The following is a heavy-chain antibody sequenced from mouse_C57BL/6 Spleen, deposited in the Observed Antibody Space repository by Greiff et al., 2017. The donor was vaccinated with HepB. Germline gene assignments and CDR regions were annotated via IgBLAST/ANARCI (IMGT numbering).Heavy chain of an antibody. CDR2: IRNKANGYTT. J-gene: IGHJ4*01. CDR1: GFTFTDYY. CDR3: ARYGGYDGAYYAMDY. D-gene: IGHD2-2*01. Sequence: EVKLMESGGGLVQPGGSLSLSCAASGFTFTDYYMSWVRQPPGKALEWLGFIRNKANGYTTEYSASVKGRFTISRDNSQSILYLQMNALRAEDSATYYCARYGGYDGAYYAMDYWGQGTSVTVSS. V-gene: IGHV7-3*01.